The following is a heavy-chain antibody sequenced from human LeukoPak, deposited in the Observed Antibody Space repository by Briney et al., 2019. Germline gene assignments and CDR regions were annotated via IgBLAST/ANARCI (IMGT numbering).Heavy chain of an antibody. CDR2: MNPNSANT. V-gene: IGHV1-8*01. CDR3: ARRRSVDSRTFQH. CDR1: GYTFTSYD. Sequence: ASVKVSCKASGYTFTSYDINWVRQATGQGLEWMGWMNPNSANTGYAQKFQGRVTMTRNTSTSTAYMELSSLRFEDTAVYYCARRRSVDSRTFQHWGQGTLVTVSS. J-gene: IGHJ1*01. D-gene: IGHD3-22*01.